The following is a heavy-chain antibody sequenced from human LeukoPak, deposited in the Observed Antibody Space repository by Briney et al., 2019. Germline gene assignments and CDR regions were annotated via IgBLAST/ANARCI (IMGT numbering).Heavy chain of an antibody. D-gene: IGHD4/OR15-4a*01. CDR3: TRGPGATDAFDI. J-gene: IGHJ3*02. V-gene: IGHV4-59*01. CDR2: ISNSGSA. CDR1: GASISSYY. Sequence: NPSETLSLTCTVSGASISSYYWSWIRQPPGKGLEWIGYISNSGSANYSPSLKSRITISVYTSKNQFSLKLSSVAAADTAVYYCTRGPGATDAFDIWGQGTMVTVSS.